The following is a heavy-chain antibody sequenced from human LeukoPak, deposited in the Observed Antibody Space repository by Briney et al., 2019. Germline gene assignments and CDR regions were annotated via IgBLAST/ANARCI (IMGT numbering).Heavy chain of an antibody. D-gene: IGHD3-22*01. CDR1: GFTLSSYE. J-gene: IGHJ4*02. CDR2: ISGSGGST. Sequence: PGGSLRLSCTASGFTLSSYEMSWIRQAPGKGLEWVSAISGSGGSTYYADSVKGRFTISRDNSKNTLYLQMNSLRAEDTAVYYCAKVVSGSTGWGQGTLVTVSS. V-gene: IGHV3-23*01. CDR3: AKVVSGSTG.